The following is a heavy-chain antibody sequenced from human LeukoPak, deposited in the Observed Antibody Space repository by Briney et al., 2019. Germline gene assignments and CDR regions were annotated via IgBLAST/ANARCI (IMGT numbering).Heavy chain of an antibody. V-gene: IGHV4-59*01. D-gene: IGHD6-13*01. CDR1: GGSIRSYY. CDR3: ARDVSESSSWYRNWFDP. Sequence: PTDTLSLTFTVSGGSIRSYYWSWIRPPPRKGLGWVGYIYYSGSTNYNPSLKSRVTISVDTSKNQFSLKLSSVPAADTAVYYCARDVSESSSWYRNWFDPWGQGTLVTVSS. CDR2: IYYSGST. J-gene: IGHJ5*02.